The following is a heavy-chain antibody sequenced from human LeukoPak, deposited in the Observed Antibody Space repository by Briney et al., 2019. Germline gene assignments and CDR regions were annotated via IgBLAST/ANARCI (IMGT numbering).Heavy chain of an antibody. CDR2: RWYDGSKK. D-gene: IGHD3-22*01. CDR1: GCTFSSYG. V-gene: IGHV3-33*01. Sequence: GGSLRLSCAASGCTFSSYGMHWGRQAPGKGLEWVAVRWYDGSKKYYADSVKGRFTSSRDNCKNTLYRQMNSLRAEDTAVYSCARDSRGYSFDYWGQGTLVTVSS. CDR3: ARDSRGYSFDY. J-gene: IGHJ4*02.